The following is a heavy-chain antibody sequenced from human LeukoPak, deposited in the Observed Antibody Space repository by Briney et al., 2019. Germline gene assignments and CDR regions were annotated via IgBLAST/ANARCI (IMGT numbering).Heavy chain of an antibody. J-gene: IGHJ6*02. V-gene: IGHV1-69*04. CDR3: ESGSGYDPYYYGMDV. CDR1: GGTFSSYA. D-gene: IGHD5-12*01. CDR2: IIPILGIA. Sequence: ASVKVSCKASGGTFSSYAISWVRQDPGQGLEWMGRIIPILGIANYAQKFQGRITITADKSTSTAYMELSSLRSEGTAVYYCESGSGYDPYYYGMDVWGQGTTVTVSS.